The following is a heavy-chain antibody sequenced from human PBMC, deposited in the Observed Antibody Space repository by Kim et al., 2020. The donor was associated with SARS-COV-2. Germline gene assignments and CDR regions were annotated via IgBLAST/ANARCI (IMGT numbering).Heavy chain of an antibody. CDR2: IYYSGST. V-gene: IGHV4-39*07. D-gene: IGHD3-10*01. CDR1: GGSISSSSYY. Sequence: SETLSLTCTVSGGSISSSSYYWGWIRQPPGKGLGWIGSIYYSGSTYYNPSLKSRVTISVETSKNQFSLKLSSGTAADTAVYYCARGRFGELLFQWGRYFGNWGQGSLVTVS. CDR3: ARGRFGELLFQWGRYFGN. J-gene: IGHJ4*02.